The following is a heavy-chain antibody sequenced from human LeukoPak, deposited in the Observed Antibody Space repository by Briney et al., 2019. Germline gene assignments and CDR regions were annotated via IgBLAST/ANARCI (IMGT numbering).Heavy chain of an antibody. CDR3: AKDVADYYDSSGLFDY. J-gene: IGHJ4*02. CDR2: ISGSGGST. D-gene: IGHD3-22*01. V-gene: IGHV3-23*01. Sequence: GALRLSCAASGFTFSSYAMSWVRQAPGKGLEWVSAISGSGGSTYYADSVKGRFAISRDNSKNTLYLQMNSLRAEDTAVYYCAKDVADYYDSSGLFDYWGQGTLVTVSS. CDR1: GFTFSSYA.